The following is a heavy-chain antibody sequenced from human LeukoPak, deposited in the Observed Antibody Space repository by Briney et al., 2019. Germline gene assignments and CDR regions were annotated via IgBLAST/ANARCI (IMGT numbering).Heavy chain of an antibody. CDR1: GFTVSSNY. J-gene: IGHJ5*02. CDR2: IYSGGST. Sequence: PGGSLRLSCAASGFTVSSNYMSWVRQAPGKGLEWVSVIYSGGSTYYADSVKGRFTISRDNAKNSLYLQMNSLRAEDTAVYYCATSRYYDFWSGPLGWFDPWGQGTLVTVSS. V-gene: IGHV3-53*01. CDR3: ATSRYYDFWSGPLGWFDP. D-gene: IGHD3-3*01.